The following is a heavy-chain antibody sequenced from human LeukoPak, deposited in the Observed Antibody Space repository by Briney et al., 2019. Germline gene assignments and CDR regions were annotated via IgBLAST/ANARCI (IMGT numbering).Heavy chain of an antibody. J-gene: IGHJ5*02. V-gene: IGHV3-30*04. Sequence: PGGSLRLSCAASGFTFSNYAMYWVRQAPGKGLEWVAVISYDGSKRYYADSVKGRFTISRDNARNSLYLQMNSLRDEDTALYYCAKASFPAAIIGWFDPWGQGTLVTVSS. CDR1: GFTFSNYA. CDR2: ISYDGSKR. D-gene: IGHD2-2*02. CDR3: AKASFPAAIIGWFDP.